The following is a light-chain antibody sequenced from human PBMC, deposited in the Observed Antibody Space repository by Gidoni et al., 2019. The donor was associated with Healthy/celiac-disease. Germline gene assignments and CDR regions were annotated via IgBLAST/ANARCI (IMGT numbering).Light chain of an antibody. Sequence: DIQMTQSPSTLSASVGDRVTITCRSSQSISSWLAWYQQKPGKAPKLLIYKASSLESGVPSRFIGRGSGTEFTLTISSLQPDDFATYYFQQYNSYSWTFGQGTKVEIQ. CDR2: KAS. CDR1: QSISSW. V-gene: IGKV1-5*03. CDR3: QQYNSYSWT. J-gene: IGKJ1*01.